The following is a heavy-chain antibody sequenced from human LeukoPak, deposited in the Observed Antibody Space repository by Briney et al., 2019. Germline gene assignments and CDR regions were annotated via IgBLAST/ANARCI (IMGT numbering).Heavy chain of an antibody. CDR1: GVSINDYY. J-gene: IGHJ1*01. V-gene: IGHV4-34*01. CDR3: ARIRCGHSGSVCYNH. CDR2: ISHTEGT. Sequence: PSETLSLTCGVFGVSINDYYWSWIRQSPGKGLEWIGEISHTEGTRYNPSLESRVTMSVGTSENQLSLRLIFVTAADTAVYYCARIRCGHSGSVCYNHWGLGTLVTVSS. D-gene: IGHD3-9*01.